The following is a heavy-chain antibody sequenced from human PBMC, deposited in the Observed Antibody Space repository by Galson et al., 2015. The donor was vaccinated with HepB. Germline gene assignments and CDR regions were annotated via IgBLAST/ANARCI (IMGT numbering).Heavy chain of an antibody. Sequence: SVKVSCKASGGTFRSYTISWARQAPGQGLEWMGRIIPILGIANYAKKFQGRVTITVDKSTCTAYMECSCLRSEDTAVDYCERGTGGYDYFWGFIDAWGQGPRVPVSS. V-gene: IGHV1-69*02. D-gene: IGHD3-16*01. CDR1: GGTFRSYT. J-gene: IGHJ5*02. CDR2: IIPILGIA. CDR3: ERGTGGYDYFWGFIDA.